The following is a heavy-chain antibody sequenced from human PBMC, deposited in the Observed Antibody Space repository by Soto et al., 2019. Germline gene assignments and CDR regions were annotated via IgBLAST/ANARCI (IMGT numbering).Heavy chain of an antibody. J-gene: IGHJ5*02. CDR3: ARHTYYYGSGIPAGWFDP. V-gene: IGHV3-33*01. D-gene: IGHD3-10*01. Sequence: QVQLVESGGGVVQPGRSLRLSCAASGFTFSSYGMHWVRQAPGKGLEWVAVIWYDGSNKYYADSVKGRFTISRDNSKNTLYLQMNSLSAEDTAVYYCARHTYYYGSGIPAGWFDPWGQGTLVTVSS. CDR2: IWYDGSNK. CDR1: GFTFSSYG.